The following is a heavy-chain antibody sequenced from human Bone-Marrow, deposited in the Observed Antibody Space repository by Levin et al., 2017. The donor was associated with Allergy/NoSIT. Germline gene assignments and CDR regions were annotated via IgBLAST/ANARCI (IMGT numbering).Heavy chain of an antibody. Sequence: GGSLRLSCAASEFTFDTYTMHWVRQAPGKGLEWVAVISSDGSNEYYRASVKGRFTISRDNSKNILFLQMNSLRGEDTAVYYCAREKVTMVVEIIESYFDLCGQGTLVTVSS. V-gene: IGHV3-30-3*01. CDR3: AREKVTMVVEIIESYFDL. CDR2: ISSDGSNE. CDR1: EFTFDTYT. J-gene: IGHJ4*02. D-gene: IGHD2-21*01.